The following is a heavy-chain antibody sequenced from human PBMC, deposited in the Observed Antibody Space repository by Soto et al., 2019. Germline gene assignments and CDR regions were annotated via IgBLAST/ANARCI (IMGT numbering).Heavy chain of an antibody. CDR2: IIPIFGTA. Sequence: ASVKVSCKASGGTFSSYAISWVRQAPGQGLEWMGGIIPIFGTANYAQKFQGRVTITADESTSTAYMELSSLRSEDTAVYYCARDLTGSPKLYYYDSSGLYGFDYWGQGTLVTVSS. CDR1: GGTFSSYA. J-gene: IGHJ4*02. V-gene: IGHV1-69*13. D-gene: IGHD3-22*01. CDR3: ARDLTGSPKLYYYDSSGLYGFDY.